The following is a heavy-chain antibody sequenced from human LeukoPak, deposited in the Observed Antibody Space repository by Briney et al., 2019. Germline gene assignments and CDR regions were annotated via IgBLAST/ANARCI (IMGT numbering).Heavy chain of an antibody. CDR2: IRYDGSNK. Sequence: GGSLRLSCAASGFTFSSYGMHWVRQAPGKGLEWVAFIRYDGSNKYYADSVKGRFTISRDNSKNTLYLQMNSLRAEDTAVYYCAKNFYGDYPNWFDPWGQGTLVTVSS. D-gene: IGHD4-17*01. J-gene: IGHJ5*02. V-gene: IGHV3-30*02. CDR1: GFTFSSYG. CDR3: AKNFYGDYPNWFDP.